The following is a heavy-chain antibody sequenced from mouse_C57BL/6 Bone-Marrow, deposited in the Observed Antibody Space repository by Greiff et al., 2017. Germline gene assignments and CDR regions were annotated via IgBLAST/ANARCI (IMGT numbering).Heavy chain of an antibody. Sequence: EVKLMESGGGLVKPGGSLKLSCAASGFTFSDYGMHWVRQAPEKGLEWVAYISSGSSTIYYADTVKGRFTISRDNAKNTLCLQMTSLRSEDTAMYDCARSDCPLRVGYAMGYWGKGTSVTVSS. CDR1: GFTFSDYG. D-gene: IGHD2-4*01. V-gene: IGHV5-17*01. CDR3: ARSDCPLRVGYAMGY. J-gene: IGHJ4*01. CDR2: ISSGSSTI.